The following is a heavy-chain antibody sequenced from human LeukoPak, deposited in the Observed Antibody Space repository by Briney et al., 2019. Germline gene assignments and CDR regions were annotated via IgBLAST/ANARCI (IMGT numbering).Heavy chain of an antibody. D-gene: IGHD2-15*01. V-gene: IGHV3-30*18. CDR2: IPYDGGNK. CDR1: GFTVSSNY. CDR3: AKDSVCSGGSCYSNYYGMDV. Sequence: GGSLRLSCAASGFTVSSNYMSWVRQAPGKGLEWVAVIPYDGGNKYYADSVKGRFTISRDNSKNTLYLQMNSLRAEDTAVYYCAKDSVCSGGSCYSNYYGMDVWGKGTTVTVSS. J-gene: IGHJ6*04.